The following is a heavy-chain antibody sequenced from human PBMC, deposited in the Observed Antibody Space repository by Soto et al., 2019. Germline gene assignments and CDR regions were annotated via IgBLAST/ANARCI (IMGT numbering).Heavy chain of an antibody. CDR3: ARLTMIVPIRFDY. D-gene: IGHD3-22*01. CDR1: GYSFTSYW. Sequence: GESLKICCKGSGYSFTSYWISWVRQMPGKGLEWMGRIDPSDSYTNYSPSFQGHVTISADKSISTAYLQWSSLKASDTAMYYCARLTMIVPIRFDYWGQGTLVTVSS. CDR2: IDPSDSYT. V-gene: IGHV5-10-1*01. J-gene: IGHJ4*02.